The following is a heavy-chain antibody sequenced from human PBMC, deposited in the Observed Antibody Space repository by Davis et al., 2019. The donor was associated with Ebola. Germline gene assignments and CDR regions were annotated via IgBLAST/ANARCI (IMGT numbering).Heavy chain of an antibody. CDR2: ISYDGSNK. D-gene: IGHD3-10*01. CDR1: GFTFSSYA. V-gene: IGHV3-30-3*01. CDR3: ARDVWVRGVIMAYYYYYGMDV. Sequence: SLKISCAASGFTFSSYAMHWVRQAPGKGLEWVAVISYDGSNKYYADSVKGRFTISRDNSKNTLYLQMNSLRAEDTAVYYCARDVWVRGVIMAYYYYYGMDVWGQGTTVTVSS. J-gene: IGHJ6*02.